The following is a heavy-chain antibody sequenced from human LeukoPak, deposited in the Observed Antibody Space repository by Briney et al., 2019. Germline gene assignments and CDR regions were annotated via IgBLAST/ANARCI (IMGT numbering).Heavy chain of an antibody. CDR3: ARDSGSYFSH. V-gene: IGHV3-30-3*01. CDR1: GFTFSSYA. CDR2: ISYDGSSK. D-gene: IGHD1-26*01. J-gene: IGHJ4*02. Sequence: GSLRLSCAASGFTFSSYAMHWVRQAPGKGLEWVAVISYDGSSKYYADSVKGRFTVSRDNSKNTLYLQMNSLRAEDTAVYYCARDSGSYFSHWGQGTLVTVSS.